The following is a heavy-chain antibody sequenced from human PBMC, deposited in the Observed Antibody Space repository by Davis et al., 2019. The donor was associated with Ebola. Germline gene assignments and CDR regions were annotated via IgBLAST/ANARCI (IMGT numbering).Heavy chain of an antibody. CDR1: GFIFRSYV. CDR2: FGTSGDT. V-gene: IGHV3-23*01. Sequence: GESLKISCAASGFIFRSYVMSWVRQAPGKGLEWVSTFGTSGDTYYADSVKGRFTISRDNSKNTLYLQMNGLRVDDTAIYYCARSVDTPVVPYFDYWGQGALVTVSS. D-gene: IGHD5-18*01. CDR3: ARSVDTPVVPYFDY. J-gene: IGHJ4*02.